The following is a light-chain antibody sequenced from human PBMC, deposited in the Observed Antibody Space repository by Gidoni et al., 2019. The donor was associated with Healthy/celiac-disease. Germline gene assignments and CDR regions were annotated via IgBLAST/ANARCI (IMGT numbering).Light chain of an antibody. J-gene: IGKJ1*01. Sequence: DIQMTQSPSSLSASVGDRVTITCRASQSISSYLNWYQQKPGKAPKLLIYAASSLQSGVPSRFSGSGSGTEFTLTISSLQPEDFATYYCQQSYSTPQKTFGQXTKVEIK. V-gene: IGKV1-39*01. CDR3: QQSYSTPQKT. CDR1: QSISSY. CDR2: AAS.